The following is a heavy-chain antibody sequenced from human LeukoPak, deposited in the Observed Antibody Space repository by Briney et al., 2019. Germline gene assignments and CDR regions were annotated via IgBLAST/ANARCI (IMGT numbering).Heavy chain of an antibody. CDR1: GGSISSYY. CDR3: ARAYCSGGSCLRVTSSWFDP. Sequence: PSETLSLTCTVSGGSISSYYWCWIRQPPGKGLEWIGYIYYSGSTNYNPSLKSRVTISVDTSKNQFSLKLSSVTAADTAVYYCARAYCSGGSCLRVTSSWFDPWGQGTLVTVSS. J-gene: IGHJ5*02. CDR2: IYYSGST. V-gene: IGHV4-59*01. D-gene: IGHD2-15*01.